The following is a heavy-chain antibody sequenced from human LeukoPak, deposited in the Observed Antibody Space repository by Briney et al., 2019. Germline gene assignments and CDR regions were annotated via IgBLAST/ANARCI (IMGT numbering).Heavy chain of an antibody. J-gene: IGHJ4*02. D-gene: IGHD3-22*01. CDR2: IISSSSYI. V-gene: IGHV3-21*01. CDR1: GFTFSYYI. Sequence: GGSLRLSCASSGFTFSYYIMNWVRQAPGKGLEWVSSIISSSSYIYYADSVKGRFTISRDNAKNSLYLQMSSLRDEDTAVYYCASEYYYDSSGYYYVSSYFDYWGQGTLVTVSS. CDR3: ASEYYYDSSGYYYVSSYFDY.